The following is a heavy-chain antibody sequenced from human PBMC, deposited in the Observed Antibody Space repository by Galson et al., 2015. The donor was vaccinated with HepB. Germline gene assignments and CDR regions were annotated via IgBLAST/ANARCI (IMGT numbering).Heavy chain of an antibody. D-gene: IGHD4-17*01. J-gene: IGHJ6*02. CDR1: GYTFTSYY. CDR2: INPSGGGT. CDR3: ARDQYGDSRGRLKNSYGMDV. Sequence: SVKVSCKASGYTFTSYYMHWVRQAPGQGLEWMGIINPSGGGTSYTQKFQGRVTMTRDMSTSTVYMELSSLRSEDTAVYFCARDQYGDSRGRLKNSYGMDVWGQGTTVTVSS. V-gene: IGHV1-46*01.